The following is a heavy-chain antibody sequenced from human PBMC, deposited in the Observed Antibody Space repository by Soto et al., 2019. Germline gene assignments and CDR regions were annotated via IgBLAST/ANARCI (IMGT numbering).Heavy chain of an antibody. D-gene: IGHD1-1*01. CDR3: ARERTGPASMDV. V-gene: IGHV1-8*01. J-gene: IGHJ6*02. Sequence: QVQLVQSGAEVKKPGASVKVSCKASGYTFTSYDINWVRQATGQGLEWMGWMNPNSGNTGYAQKXXGXXTMTRNTAISTAYMELSSLRSEATAVYYCARERTGPASMDVWGQGTTVTVSS. CDR2: MNPNSGNT. CDR1: GYTFTSYD.